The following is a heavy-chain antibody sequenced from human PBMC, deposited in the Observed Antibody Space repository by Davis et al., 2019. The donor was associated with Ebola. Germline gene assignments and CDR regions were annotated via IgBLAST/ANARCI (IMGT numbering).Heavy chain of an antibody. D-gene: IGHD2-15*01. CDR3: ARIVVEVPATGMDV. Sequence: MPSETLSLTCTVSGGSISSSSYYWGWIRQPPGKGLEWIGSIYYSGSTYYNPSLKSRVTIYVDTSKNQFSLKLTSVTAADTAVYYCARIVVEVPATGMDVWGKGTTVTVSS. CDR2: IYYSGST. V-gene: IGHV4-39*01. J-gene: IGHJ6*04. CDR1: GGSISSSSYY.